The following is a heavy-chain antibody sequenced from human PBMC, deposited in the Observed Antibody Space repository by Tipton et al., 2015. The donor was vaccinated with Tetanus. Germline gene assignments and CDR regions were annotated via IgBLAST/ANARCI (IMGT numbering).Heavy chain of an antibody. CDR2: IYSSGST. CDR1: GGSINPYY. V-gene: IGHV4-59*01. CDR3: ARDHRLSASYAGWFDP. J-gene: IGHJ5*02. D-gene: IGHD2-8*01. Sequence: GLVKPSETLSLTCSVSGGSINPYYWSWIRQPPGRGLEWIGNIYSSGSTYYNPSLKSRVTISVDTSRNQFSLRLKSVTPADTAMYYCARDHRLSASYAGWFDPWGQGTVVTVSS.